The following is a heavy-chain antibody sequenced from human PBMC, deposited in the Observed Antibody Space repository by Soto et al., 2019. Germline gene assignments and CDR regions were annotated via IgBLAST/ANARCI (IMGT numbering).Heavy chain of an antibody. CDR3: ARAEYSGSEFDF. CDR2: ISSSSSYI. CDR1: GFTFSSYS. J-gene: IGHJ3*01. V-gene: IGHV3-21*04. D-gene: IGHD5-12*01. Sequence: GGSLRLSCAASGFTFSSYSMNWVRQAPGKGLEWVSSISSSSSYIYYADSVKGRFTISRDNAKNSVYLQMTSLRADDTALYYCARAEYSGSEFDFWGQGTMVTVSS.